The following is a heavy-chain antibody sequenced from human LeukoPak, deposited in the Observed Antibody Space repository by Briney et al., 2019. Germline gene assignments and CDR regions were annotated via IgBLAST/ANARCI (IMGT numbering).Heavy chain of an antibody. D-gene: IGHD5-24*01. V-gene: IGHV3-48*01. CDR3: ARVVGDGYNRDWFDP. CDR1: GFTFSNSS. Sequence: GGSLRLSCAASGFTFSNSSVNWVRQSPGKGLEWISYISFSNTTIYYADSVKGRFTISRDKAKNSLYLQMNSLRAEDTAVYYCARVVGDGYNRDWFDPWGQGTLVTVSS. CDR2: ISFSNTTI. J-gene: IGHJ5*02.